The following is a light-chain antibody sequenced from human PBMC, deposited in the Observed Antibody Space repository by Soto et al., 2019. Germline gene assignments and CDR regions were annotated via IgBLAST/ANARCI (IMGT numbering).Light chain of an antibody. V-gene: IGLV2-23*02. CDR3: ASYAGSRWV. Sequence: QSALTQPASVSGSPGQSITISCSGTTSDVGIYNLVSWYQQHPGKAPKLVIYEVDKRPSGVSNRFSVSMSGNTASLTISGLQSEDEADYYCASYAGSRWVFGGGTKLTVL. CDR1: TSDVGIYNL. CDR2: EVD. J-gene: IGLJ3*02.